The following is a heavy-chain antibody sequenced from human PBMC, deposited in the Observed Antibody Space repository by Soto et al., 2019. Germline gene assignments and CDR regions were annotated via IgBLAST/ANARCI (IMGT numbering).Heavy chain of an antibody. J-gene: IGHJ6*02. CDR3: ARCTIDSSGSKDYYYYGMDV. CDR1: GYTFTGYY. Sequence: ASVKVSCKASGYTFTGYYMHWVRQAPGQGLEWMGWINPNSGGTNYAQKFQGRVTMTRDTSISTAYMELSRLRSDDTAVYYCARCTIDSSGSKDYYYYGMDVWGQGTTVTASS. CDR2: INPNSGGT. D-gene: IGHD3-22*01. V-gene: IGHV1-2*02.